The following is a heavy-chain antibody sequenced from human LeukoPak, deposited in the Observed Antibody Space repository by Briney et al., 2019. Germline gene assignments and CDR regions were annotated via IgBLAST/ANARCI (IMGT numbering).Heavy chain of an antibody. CDR2: IGGSDGNT. CDR1: GFTFSSYA. V-gene: IGHV3-23*01. CDR3: AKYFFCSGRSHAFDS. D-gene: IGHD3-10*01. Sequence: SGGSLRLPCAASGFTFSSYAMSWVRQAPGKGLEWVSTIGGSDGNTFYADSVKGRFIISRDNSKNTLCLQLNSLRAEDTAVYYCAKYFFCSGRSHAFDSWGQGTLVTVSS. J-gene: IGHJ4*02.